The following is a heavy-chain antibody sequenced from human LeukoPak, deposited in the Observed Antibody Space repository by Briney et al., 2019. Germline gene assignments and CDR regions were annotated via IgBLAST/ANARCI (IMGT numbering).Heavy chain of an antibody. CDR3: TTVAGDYYYYGMDV. D-gene: IGHD6-19*01. V-gene: IGHV3-73*01. J-gene: IGHJ6*02. Sequence: GGSLRLSCAASGFTFSGSAMHWVRQASGKGLERVGRIRSKANNYATAYAASLKGRFTISRDDSKNTAYLQMNSLKTEDTAVYYCTTVAGDYYYYGMDVWGQGTTVTVSS. CDR2: IRSKANNYAT. CDR1: GFTFSGSA.